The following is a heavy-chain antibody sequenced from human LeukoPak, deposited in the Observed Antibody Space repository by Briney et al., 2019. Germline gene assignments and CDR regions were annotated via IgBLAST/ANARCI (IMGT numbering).Heavy chain of an antibody. D-gene: IGHD3-22*01. Sequence: SVKVSCKASGGTFSNYAISWVRQAPGQGLEWMGRIIPILGKPDYTQKFQGRVTITADKSTSTAYVELSSLRSEDTAVYYCARDTGLSSEGSWGQGTLVTVSS. V-gene: IGHV1-69*04. J-gene: IGHJ5*02. CDR1: GGTFSNYA. CDR2: IIPILGKP. CDR3: ARDTGLSSEGS.